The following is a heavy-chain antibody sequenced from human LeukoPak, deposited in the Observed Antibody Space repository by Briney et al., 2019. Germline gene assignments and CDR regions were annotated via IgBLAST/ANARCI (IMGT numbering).Heavy chain of an antibody. CDR1: GYTFTNYG. V-gene: IGHV1-18*01. CDR3: ARDLTHYYGMDV. CDR2: ISTYNNNT. J-gene: IGHJ6*02. Sequence: ASVKVSCKASGYTFTNYGISWVRQAPGQGLEWMGWISTYNNNTDYAQRLQGRVTMTTDTSTSTAYMELRSLRSDDTAVYYCARDLTHYYGMDVWGQGTTVTVSS.